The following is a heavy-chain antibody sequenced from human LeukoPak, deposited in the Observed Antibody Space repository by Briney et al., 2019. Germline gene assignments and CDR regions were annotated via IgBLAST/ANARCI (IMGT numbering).Heavy chain of an antibody. CDR3: AKRRPYYFDY. Sequence: GGSLRLSCAASGFTLSSYGMSWVRQAPGKGLEWVSAIGGSGGTTYYADSVRGRFTISRDNSKNTLYLQMNGLRAEDTAVYYCAKRRPYYFDYWGQGTLVTVSS. CDR1: GFTLSSYG. CDR2: IGGSGGTT. J-gene: IGHJ4*02. V-gene: IGHV3-23*01.